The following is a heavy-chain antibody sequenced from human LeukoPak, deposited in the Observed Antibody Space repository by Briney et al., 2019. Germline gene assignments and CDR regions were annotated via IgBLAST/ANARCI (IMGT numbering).Heavy chain of an antibody. CDR3: ASATMISSPFNTLDAFDI. CDR1: GGSISSYY. D-gene: IGHD3-22*01. V-gene: IGHV4-4*07. Sequence: PSETLSLTCTVSGGSISSYYWSWIRQPAGKGLEWIGRIYTSGSTNYNPSLKSRVTMSVDTSKNQFSLKLSSVTAADTAVYYCASATMISSPFNTLDAFDIWGQGTMVTVSS. CDR2: IYTSGST. J-gene: IGHJ3*02.